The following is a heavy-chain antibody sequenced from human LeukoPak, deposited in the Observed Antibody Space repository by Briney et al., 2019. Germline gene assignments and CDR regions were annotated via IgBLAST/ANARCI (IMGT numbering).Heavy chain of an antibody. V-gene: IGHV1-2*02. D-gene: IGHD2-21*02. CDR2: INPNSGGT. CDR3: ARVGAGDCCFFNY. CDR1: GYTFTGYY. Sequence: ASVKVSCKASGYTFTGYYMHWVRQAPGQGLEWIGWINPNSGGTSYAQKFQGRATMTGDTSISTAYMDLSKLRSDDTAVYYCARVGAGDCCFFNYWGQGTLVTVSS. J-gene: IGHJ4*02.